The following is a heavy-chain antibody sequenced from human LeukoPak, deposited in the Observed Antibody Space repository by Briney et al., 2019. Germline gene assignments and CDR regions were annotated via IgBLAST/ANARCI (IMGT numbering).Heavy chain of an antibody. D-gene: IGHD3-22*01. CDR1: GYTFTSYT. CDR3: ARDSNEEYYYDSSGYESFDI. J-gene: IGHJ3*02. V-gene: IGHV1-18*01. Sequence: ASLKVSSKASGYTFTSYTMNWVRQAPGQGLEWMGWISAYNGNTNYAQKLQGRVTMTTDTSTSTAYMELRSLRSDDTSVYYCARDSNEEYYYDSSGYESFDIWGQGTMVTVSS. CDR2: ISAYNGNT.